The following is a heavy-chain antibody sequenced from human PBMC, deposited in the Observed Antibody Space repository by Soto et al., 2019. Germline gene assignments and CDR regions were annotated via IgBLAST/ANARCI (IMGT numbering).Heavy chain of an antibody. D-gene: IGHD6-13*01. CDR2: ISSDGSST. CDR1: GFTFRSYW. CDR3: ALKHSSSWAYFYYYMDV. J-gene: IGHJ6*03. Sequence: GGSLRLSCAASGFTFRSYWMHWVRQAPGKGLAWVARISSDGSSTSYADSVKGRFTISRDNAKNKLYLQMNSLSAEDTAVYYCALKHSSSWAYFYYYMDVWGKGTTVTVSS. V-gene: IGHV3-74*01.